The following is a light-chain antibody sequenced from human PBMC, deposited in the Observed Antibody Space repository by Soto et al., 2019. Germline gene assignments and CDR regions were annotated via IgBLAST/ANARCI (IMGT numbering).Light chain of an antibody. V-gene: IGLV2-11*01. CDR3: CLYAASAI. CDR1: SSDVGGYNY. J-gene: IGLJ2*01. CDR2: DVT. Sequence: QSALTQPRSVSGSPGQSVTISCTGTSSDVGGYNYVSWYQQHPGKAPKLMIYDVTKRPSGVPDRFSGSKSGNTASLTISGLQVENEADYFCCLYAASAIFGGGTKLTVL.